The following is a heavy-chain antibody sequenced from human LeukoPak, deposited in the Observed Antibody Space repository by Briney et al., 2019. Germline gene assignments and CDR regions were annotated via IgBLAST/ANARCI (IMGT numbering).Heavy chain of an antibody. Sequence: GGSLRLSCAASGFTFSDAWMSWVRQAPGKGLEWVGRIKTKTDDGTTHYAASVKGRFTISRDDSKNTLYLQMNSLKTEDTAVYYCTTGPGYYDGSAYFDYWGQGTLVTVSS. V-gene: IGHV3-15*01. CDR3: TTGPGYYDGSAYFDY. D-gene: IGHD3-22*01. J-gene: IGHJ4*02. CDR1: GFTFSDAW. CDR2: IKTKTDDGTT.